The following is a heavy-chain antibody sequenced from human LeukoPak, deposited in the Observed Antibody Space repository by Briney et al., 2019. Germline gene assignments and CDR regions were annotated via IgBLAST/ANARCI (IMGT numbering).Heavy chain of an antibody. V-gene: IGHV3-30-3*01. CDR2: ISFDGSNK. CDR3: AKERDGYTLFEAFDI. D-gene: IGHD5-24*01. Sequence: PGGSLRLSCGASGFTFSTFAMHWVRRAPGKGLEWVAVISFDGSNKYFADSVRGRFTISRDNSKNTLYLQMNSLRAEDTAVYYCAKERDGYTLFEAFDIWGQGTMVTVSS. J-gene: IGHJ3*02. CDR1: GFTFSTFA.